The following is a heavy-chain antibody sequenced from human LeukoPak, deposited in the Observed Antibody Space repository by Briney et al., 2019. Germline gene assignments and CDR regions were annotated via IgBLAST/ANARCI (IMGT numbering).Heavy chain of an antibody. CDR3: ARNSRYFDSSLFRDDDY. D-gene: IGHD3-22*01. Sequence: PGGSLRLSCAASGFAFNSYSMNWVRQAPGKGLEWVSYISSSSTTIYYADSVKGRFSIFRDNAKNSLYLQMNSLRAEDTAVYYCARNSRYFDSSLFRDDDYWGQGTLVTVSS. J-gene: IGHJ4*02. CDR2: ISSSSTTI. CDR1: GFAFNSYS. V-gene: IGHV3-48*01.